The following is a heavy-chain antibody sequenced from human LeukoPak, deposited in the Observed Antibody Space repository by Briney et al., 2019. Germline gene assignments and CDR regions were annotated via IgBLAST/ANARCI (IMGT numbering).Heavy chain of an antibody. V-gene: IGHV4-61*02. Sequence: SETLSLTCTVSGGSISSSSYYWSWIRQPAGKGLEWIGRIYTSGSTNYNPSLRGRVTISVDTSKNQFSLKLSSVTAADTAVYYCARDRYDFWSGYYWFDPWGQGTLVAVSS. CDR2: IYTSGST. CDR1: GGSISSSSYY. J-gene: IGHJ5*02. D-gene: IGHD3-3*01. CDR3: ARDRYDFWSGYYWFDP.